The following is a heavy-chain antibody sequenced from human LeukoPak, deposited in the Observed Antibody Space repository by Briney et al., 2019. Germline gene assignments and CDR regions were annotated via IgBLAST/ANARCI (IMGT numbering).Heavy chain of an antibody. CDR3: ARDESGSGDY. Sequence: GGSLRLSCAASGFTFSSYAVSWVRQAPGKGLEWVAVIWYDGSNKYYADSVKGRFTISRDNSKNTLYLQMNSLRAEDTAVYYCARDESGSGDYWGQGTLVTVSS. D-gene: IGHD2-15*01. V-gene: IGHV3-33*08. CDR1: GFTFSSYA. CDR2: IWYDGSNK. J-gene: IGHJ4*02.